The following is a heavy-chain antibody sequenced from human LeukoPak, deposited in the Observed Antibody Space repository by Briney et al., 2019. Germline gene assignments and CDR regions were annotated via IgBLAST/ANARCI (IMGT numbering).Heavy chain of an antibody. CDR3: ARPPLDYDFWSGYRD. V-gene: IGHV1-69*05. CDR2: IIPIFGTA. Sequence: ASVKVSCKASGGTFNSYAISWVRQAPGQGLEWMGGIIPIFGTANYAQKFQGRVTITTDESTSTAYMELSSLRSEDTAVYYCARPPLDYDFWSGYRDWGQGTLVTVSS. J-gene: IGHJ4*02. D-gene: IGHD3-3*01. CDR1: GGTFNSYA.